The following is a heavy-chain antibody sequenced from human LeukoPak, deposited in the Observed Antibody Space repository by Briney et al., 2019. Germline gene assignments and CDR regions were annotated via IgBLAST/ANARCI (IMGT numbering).Heavy chain of an antibody. D-gene: IGHD2/OR15-2a*01. CDR3: TTFYHEYSPY. Sequence: PGGSLRLSCAASGFSFMNAWMIWVRQAPGKGLEWVGRIKSNADGGTPDYAAPARGRFTISRDDSKNTLYLQMNSLKTEDTAVYYCTTFYHEYSPYWGRGTLVTVSS. J-gene: IGHJ4*02. CDR2: IKSNADGGTP. CDR1: GFSFMNAW. V-gene: IGHV3-15*01.